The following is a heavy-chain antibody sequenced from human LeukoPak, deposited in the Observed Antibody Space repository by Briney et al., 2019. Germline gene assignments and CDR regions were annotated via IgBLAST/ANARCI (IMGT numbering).Heavy chain of an antibody. CDR2: TYYRSKWYH. V-gene: IGHV6-1*01. Sequence: SQTLSLTCDISGDSVSSNTAAWNWIRQSPSRGLEWLGRTYYRSKWYHDYAVSMKSRITINADTSKNQFSLQVNSVTPEDTAVYFCTSGLSGGFDLWGRGTLVTVS. D-gene: IGHD2-15*01. J-gene: IGHJ2*01. CDR3: TSGLSGGFDL. CDR1: GDSVSSNTAA.